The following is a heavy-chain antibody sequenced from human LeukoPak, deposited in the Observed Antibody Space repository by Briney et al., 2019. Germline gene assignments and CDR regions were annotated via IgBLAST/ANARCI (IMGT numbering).Heavy chain of an antibody. CDR2: IYPGDSDT. D-gene: IGHD2-2*01. CDR1: GSRFTSYW. V-gene: IGHV5-51*01. J-gene: IGHJ4*02. CDR3: ARNLSPSTRPFDY. Sequence: GESLKISCKGSGSRFTSYWIGWVRQMPGKGLEWMGIIYPGDSDTRYSPSFQGQVTISADKSISTAYLQWNSLKASDTAMYYCARNLSPSTRPFDYWGQGTLVTVSS.